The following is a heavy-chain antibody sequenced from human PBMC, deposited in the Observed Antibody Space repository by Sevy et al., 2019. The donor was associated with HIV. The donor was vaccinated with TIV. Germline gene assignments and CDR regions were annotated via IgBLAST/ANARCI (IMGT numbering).Heavy chain of an antibody. CDR1: GFTFDDYA. V-gene: IGHV3-9*01. CDR3: VKDIAASGARNYFDY. CDR2: ISWNSDNI. Sequence: GGSLRLSCAASGFTFDDYAMHWVRQGPGKGLEWVSGISWNSDNIGYADSVKGRFTVSRDNAKNSLHLQMNSLRVEDTALYYCVKDIAASGARNYFDYWGHGTLVTVSS. D-gene: IGHD6-13*01. J-gene: IGHJ4*01.